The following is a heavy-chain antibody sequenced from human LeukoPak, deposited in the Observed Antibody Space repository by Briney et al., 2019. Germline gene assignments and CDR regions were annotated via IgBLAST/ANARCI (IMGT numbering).Heavy chain of an antibody. Sequence: GGSLRLSCAASGFSFSNYAMNWVRQAPGKGLEWVSSIDGSSSHIYYADSVKGRFTISRDNTKSSLYLQMNSLRAEDMAVYYCARGYCGGDCYGDWGQGTLVTASS. CDR1: GFSFSNYA. V-gene: IGHV3-21*01. D-gene: IGHD2-21*02. CDR3: ARGYCGGDCYGD. CDR2: IDGSSSHI. J-gene: IGHJ1*01.